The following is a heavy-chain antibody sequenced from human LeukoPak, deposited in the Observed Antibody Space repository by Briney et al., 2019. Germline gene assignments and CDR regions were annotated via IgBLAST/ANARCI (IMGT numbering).Heavy chain of an antibody. V-gene: IGHV3-7*01. J-gene: IGHJ3*02. D-gene: IGHD5-12*01. CDR2: IKEDGSDK. Sequence: GGSLRLSCAASGFTFSTYWMSWVRQAPGKGLEWVANIKEDGSDKYYVDSVKGRFAISRDNAKNSLYLQMNSLRAEDTALYYCARDTGYKVAFDIWGQGTMVTVSS. CDR3: ARDTGYKVAFDI. CDR1: GFTFSTYW.